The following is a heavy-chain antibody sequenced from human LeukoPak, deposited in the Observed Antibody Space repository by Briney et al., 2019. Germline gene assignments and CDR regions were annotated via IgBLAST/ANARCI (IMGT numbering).Heavy chain of an antibody. Sequence: GGSLRLSCAASGFTFRTYAMSWVRQAPGKGLEWVSAISGGGGSTYYADSVKGRFTTSRDNSKNTLFLQMNSLRAEDTAVYYCAKDRYCGGGTCYWSYFDYWGQGTLVTVSS. V-gene: IGHV3-23*01. D-gene: IGHD2-15*01. CDR3: AKDRYCGGGTCYWSYFDY. CDR1: GFTFRTYA. CDR2: ISGGGGST. J-gene: IGHJ4*02.